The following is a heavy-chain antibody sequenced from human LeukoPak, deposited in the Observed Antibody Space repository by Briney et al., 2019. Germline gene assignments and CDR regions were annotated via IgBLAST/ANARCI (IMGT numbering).Heavy chain of an antibody. V-gene: IGHV1-2*02. J-gene: IGHJ3*02. CDR1: GYNFNGYY. Sequence: ASVKVSCKASGYNFNGYYIHWVRQAPGQGVEWMGWINANNGGTDSAQKFQGRVTMTRDTYVNTVYMELSRLTSDDTAVYHCARDRTVAGGNVFDIWGQGTMVTVSP. D-gene: IGHD3/OR15-3a*01. CDR3: ARDRTVAGGNVFDI. CDR2: INANNGGT.